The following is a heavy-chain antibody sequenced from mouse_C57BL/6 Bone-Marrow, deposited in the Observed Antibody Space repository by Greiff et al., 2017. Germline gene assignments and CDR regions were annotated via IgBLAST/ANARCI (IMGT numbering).Heavy chain of an antibody. V-gene: IGHV1-50*01. J-gene: IGHJ4*01. CDR3: ASSVLYYYAMDY. CDR1: GYTFTSYW. Sequence: QVQLQQPGAELVKPGASVKLSCKASGYTFTSYWMQWVKQRPGQGLEWIGEIDPSDSYTNYNQKFKGKATLTVDTSSSTAYMQLSSLTSEDSAVYYCASSVLYYYAMDYWGQGTSVTVSS. CDR2: IDPSDSYT.